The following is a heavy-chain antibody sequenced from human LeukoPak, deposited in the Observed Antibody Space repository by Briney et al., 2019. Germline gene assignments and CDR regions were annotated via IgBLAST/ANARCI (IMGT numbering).Heavy chain of an antibody. D-gene: IGHD3-10*01. J-gene: IGHJ4*02. Sequence: PGGSLRLSCAASGFTFSAYWMSWVRQAPGKGLEWVANIKQDGSEKYYVDPVKGRFTISRDNAKNSLYLQMNSLRAEDTAVYYCARPYLYYFGSGSFNWGQGTLVTVSS. CDR1: GFTFSAYW. CDR2: IKQDGSEK. CDR3: ARPYLYYFGSGSFN. V-gene: IGHV3-7*01.